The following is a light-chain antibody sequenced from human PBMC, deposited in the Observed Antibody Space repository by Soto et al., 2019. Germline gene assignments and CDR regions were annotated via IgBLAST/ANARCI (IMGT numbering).Light chain of an antibody. CDR1: RIGSKS. CDR2: DDS. V-gene: IGLV3-21*02. CDR3: QVWDSSSDHYV. J-gene: IGLJ1*01. Sequence: SYELTQPPSVSVAPGQTARITCGGNRIGSKSVHWFQQKPGQAPVLVVHDDSDRPSGIPERFSGSNSGGTATLTISRVEAGDEADYYCQVWDSSSDHYVFGTGTKVTVL.